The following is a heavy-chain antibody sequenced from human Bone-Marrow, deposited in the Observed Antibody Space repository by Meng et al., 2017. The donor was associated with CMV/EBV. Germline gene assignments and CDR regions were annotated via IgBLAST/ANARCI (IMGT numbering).Heavy chain of an antibody. V-gene: IGHV1-46*01. Sequence: ASVKVSCKASGYTFTSYYMHWVRQAPGRGLEWMGIINPSGGSTSYAQKFQGRVTMTRDTSTSTVYMELSSLRSEDTAVYYCARGNSLKYSSSPSVRYWGQGTLVTVSS. D-gene: IGHD6-6*01. CDR1: GYTFTSYY. CDR2: INPSGGST. CDR3: ARGNSLKYSSSPSVRY. J-gene: IGHJ1*01.